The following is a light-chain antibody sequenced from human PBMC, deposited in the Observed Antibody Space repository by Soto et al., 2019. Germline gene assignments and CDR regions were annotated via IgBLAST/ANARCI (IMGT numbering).Light chain of an antibody. J-gene: IGKJ1*01. CDR2: GAS. CDR3: QQYGSSPRT. CDR1: QSVSSN. Sequence: IVLTQSPATLSVSPGERATLSCRASQSVSSNLAWYQQKPGQAPRLLISGASTRATGVPARFSGSGSGTDGTLTISRLETEDCAVYYCQQYGSSPRTFGQGTKVDIK. V-gene: IGKV3-20*01.